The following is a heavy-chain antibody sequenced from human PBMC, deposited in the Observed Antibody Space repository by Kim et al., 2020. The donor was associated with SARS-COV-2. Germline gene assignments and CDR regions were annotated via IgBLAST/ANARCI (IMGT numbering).Heavy chain of an antibody. D-gene: IGHD3-9*01. Sequence: SETLSLTCAVYGGSFSGYYWSWIRQPPGKGLEWIGEINHSGSTNYNPSLKSRVTISVDTSKNQFSLKLSSVTAADTAVYYCARGHYDIYYYWGQGTLVTVSS. J-gene: IGHJ4*02. V-gene: IGHV4-34*01. CDR1: GGSFSGYY. CDR3: ARGHYDIYYY. CDR2: INHSGST.